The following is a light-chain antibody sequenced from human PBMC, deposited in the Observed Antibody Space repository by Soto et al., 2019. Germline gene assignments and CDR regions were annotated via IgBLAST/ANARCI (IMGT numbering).Light chain of an antibody. V-gene: IGKV3-20*01. Sequence: EIVLTQSPGTLSLSPGERATLSCRASQNVSNSYLAWYQQKPGQAPRLFIYGASSRATGIPDRFSGSGSGTDFTLTISRLEPEDFAVYYCQQYASSRTFGQGTKVDIK. CDR1: QNVSNSY. CDR3: QQYASSRT. CDR2: GAS. J-gene: IGKJ1*01.